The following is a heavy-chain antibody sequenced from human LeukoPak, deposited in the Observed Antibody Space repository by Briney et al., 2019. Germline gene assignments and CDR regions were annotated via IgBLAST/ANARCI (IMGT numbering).Heavy chain of an antibody. J-gene: IGHJ4*02. Sequence: PGGSLRLSCAASGFTFSSYSMNWVRQAPGKGLEWVSYISSSSSTIYYADSVKGRFTISRDAAKNSLYLQMNSLRDEDTAVYYCARGDGSGSNYYFDYWGQGTLVTVSS. D-gene: IGHD3-10*01. CDR3: ARGDGSGSNYYFDY. CDR1: GFTFSSYS. V-gene: IGHV3-48*02. CDR2: ISSSSSTI.